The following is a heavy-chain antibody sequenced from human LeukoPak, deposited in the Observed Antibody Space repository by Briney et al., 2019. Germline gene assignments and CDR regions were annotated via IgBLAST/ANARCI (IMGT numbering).Heavy chain of an antibody. V-gene: IGHV5-51*01. CDR3: ARSPLGYCSGNSCSYFEY. Sequence: PGESLKISCKGSGYSFTSYWIGWVRQMPGKGLEWMGIIYPGDSDTRYSPSFQGQVTISADKSISTAYLQWSSLKASDTAMYYCARSPLGYCSGNSCSYFEYWGQGTLVTVSS. CDR2: IYPGDSDT. J-gene: IGHJ4*02. D-gene: IGHD2-15*01. CDR1: GYSFTSYW.